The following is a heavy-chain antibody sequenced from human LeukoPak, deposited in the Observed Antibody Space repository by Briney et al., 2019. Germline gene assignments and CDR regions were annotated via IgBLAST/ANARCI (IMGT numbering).Heavy chain of an antibody. D-gene: IGHD3-22*01. J-gene: IGHJ4*02. V-gene: IGHV1-69*04. CDR3: ASNYYDSSGYSYYFDY. Sequence: SVKVSCKASGGTFSSYAISRVRQAPGQGLEWMGRIIPILGIANYAQKFQGRVTITADKSTSTAYMELSSLRSEDTAVYYCASNYYDSSGYSYYFDYWGQGTLVTVSS. CDR2: IIPILGIA. CDR1: GGTFSSYA.